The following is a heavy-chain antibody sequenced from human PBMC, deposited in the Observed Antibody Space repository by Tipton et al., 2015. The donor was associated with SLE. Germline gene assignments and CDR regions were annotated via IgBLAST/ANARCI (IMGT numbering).Heavy chain of an antibody. J-gene: IGHJ3*02. V-gene: IGHV4-61*05. CDR1: GGSISSSSYY. D-gene: IGHD2-21*01. CDR2: IYYSGST. CDR3: ARDRIPRDAFDI. Sequence: TLSLTCTVSGGSISSSSYYWGWIRQPPGKGLEWIGYIYYSGSTNYNPSLKSRVTISVDRSSNQFSLKLSSVTAADTAVYYCARDRIPRDAFDIWGQGTMVTVSS.